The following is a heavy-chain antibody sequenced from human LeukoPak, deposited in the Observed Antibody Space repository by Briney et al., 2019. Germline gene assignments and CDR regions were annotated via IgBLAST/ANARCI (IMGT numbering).Heavy chain of an antibody. D-gene: IGHD2-21*01. CDR1: GYSFTNYW. CDR2: IYPGDSDT. Sequence: GESLKISCKGSGYSFTNYWIACVRQMPGKGLEWVGIIYPGDSDTRYSPSFQGQVTISADKSISTAYLQWSSLKASDTAMYYCARRDGYNNAYFDSWGQGTLVTVSS. V-gene: IGHV5-51*01. CDR3: ARRDGYNNAYFDS. J-gene: IGHJ4*02.